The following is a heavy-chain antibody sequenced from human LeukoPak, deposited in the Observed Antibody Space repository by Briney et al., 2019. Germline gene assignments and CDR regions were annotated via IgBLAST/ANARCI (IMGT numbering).Heavy chain of an antibody. CDR1: GFTFSTYS. CDR3: ARDLWGKTAKFDY. J-gene: IGHJ4*02. Sequence: GGSLRLSCAASGFTFSTYSMNWVRQAPGRGLEWVSYISSSSSTIYYADSVKGRFTISRDNAKNSLYLQMNSLRVEDTAVYYCARDLWGKTAKFDYWGKGTLVTVSS. D-gene: IGHD3-16*01. V-gene: IGHV3-48*01. CDR2: ISSSSSTI.